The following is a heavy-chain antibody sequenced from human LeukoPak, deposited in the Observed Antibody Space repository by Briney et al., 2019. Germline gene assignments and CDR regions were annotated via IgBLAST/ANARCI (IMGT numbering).Heavy chain of an antibody. D-gene: IGHD3-22*01. CDR1: GFSVSTNF. J-gene: IGHJ3*02. V-gene: IGHV3-66*02. CDR2: FYRGGST. CDR3: ARYYDSSGYTQGAFDI. Sequence: GGSLRLSCAASGFSVSTNFMSWVRQAPGKGLEWVSSFYRGGSTYYGDSVKGRFTTSRDHSMNTVYLQMNSLRAEDTAVYYCARYYDSSGYTQGAFDIWGQGTTVTVSS.